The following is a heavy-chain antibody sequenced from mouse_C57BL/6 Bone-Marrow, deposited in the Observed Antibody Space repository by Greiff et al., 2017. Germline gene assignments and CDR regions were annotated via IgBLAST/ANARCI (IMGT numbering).Heavy chain of an antibody. D-gene: IGHD2-4*01. V-gene: IGHV1-39*01. CDR3: ARIYDYDYAMDY. CDR2: INPNYGTT. Sequence: EVKLQHSGPELVKPGASVKISCKASGYSFTDYNMNWVKQSNGKSLEWIGVINPNYGTTSYNQKFKGKATLTVNQSSSTAYMQLNSLTSEDSAVYYCARIYDYDYAMDYWGQGTSVTVSS. J-gene: IGHJ4*01. CDR1: GYSFTDYN.